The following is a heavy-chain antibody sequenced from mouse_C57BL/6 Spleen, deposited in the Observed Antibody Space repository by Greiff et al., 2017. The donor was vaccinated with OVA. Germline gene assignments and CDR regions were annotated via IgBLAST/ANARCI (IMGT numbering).Heavy chain of an antibody. Sequence: EVQLVESGGGLVKPGGSLKLSCAASGFTFSRYAMSWVRQTPEKRLEWVATISAGGSYTYYPDHVKGRFTISRDNAKNNLYLQMSHLKSEDTAKYYCARETTVVAFDYWGQGTTLTVSA. V-gene: IGHV5-4*01. CDR2: ISAGGSYT. CDR3: ARETTVVAFDY. D-gene: IGHD1-1*01. J-gene: IGHJ2*01. CDR1: GFTFSRYA.